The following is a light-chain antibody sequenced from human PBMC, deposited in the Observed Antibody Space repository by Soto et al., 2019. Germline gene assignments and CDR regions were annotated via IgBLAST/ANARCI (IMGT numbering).Light chain of an antibody. Sequence: QSVLTQPPSASGSPGQSVTISCTGTSSDIGGHNYVSWYQHHPGKAPKLIIYEVTKRPSGVPDRFSGSKSGNTASLTVSGLQTEDEADYYCSSYAGHNNYIFATGTKV. CDR2: EVT. J-gene: IGLJ1*01. CDR1: SSDIGGHNY. CDR3: SSYAGHNNYI. V-gene: IGLV2-8*01.